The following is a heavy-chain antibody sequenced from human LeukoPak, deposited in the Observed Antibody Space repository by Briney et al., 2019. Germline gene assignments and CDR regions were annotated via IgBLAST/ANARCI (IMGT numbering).Heavy chain of an antibody. CDR3: ARVNPTNSGFYTY. Sequence: PGGSLRLSCAASGFTFSDYFMSWIRQAPEKGLEWLSYIGPSSDNINYADSVKGRSTVSRDNAKNSLYLQMNSLRAEDTAVYYCARVNPTNSGFYTYWGQGTLVTVSS. D-gene: IGHD3-22*01. V-gene: IGHV3-11*06. CDR2: IGPSSDNI. J-gene: IGHJ1*01. CDR1: GFTFSDYF.